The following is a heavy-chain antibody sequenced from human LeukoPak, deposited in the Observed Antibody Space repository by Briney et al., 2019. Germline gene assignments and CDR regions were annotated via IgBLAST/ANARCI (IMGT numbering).Heavy chain of an antibody. CDR1: GFTFSSYD. J-gene: IGHJ3*02. V-gene: IGHV3-13*01. CDR3: ARALRDTGAFDI. Sequence: PGGSLRLSCAASGFTFSSYDMHWVRHATGKGLEWVSAIGTAGDTYYPGSVKGRFTISRENAKNSLYLQMNSLRAGDTAVYYCARALRDTGAFDIWGQGTMVTVSS. CDR2: IGTAGDT. D-gene: IGHD1-14*01.